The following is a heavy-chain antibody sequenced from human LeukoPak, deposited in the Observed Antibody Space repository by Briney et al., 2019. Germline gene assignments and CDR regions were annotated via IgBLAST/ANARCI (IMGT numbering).Heavy chain of an antibody. CDR2: IYPGDSDT. CDR1: GYSFTSYW. Sequence: GESLKIYCKGSGYSFTSYWIGWVRQMPGKGLEWMGIIYPGDSDTRYSPSFQGQVTISADKSISTAYLQWSSLKASDTAMYYCARQSYSSSSRVDYWGQGTLVTVSS. CDR3: ARQSYSSSSRVDY. J-gene: IGHJ4*02. V-gene: IGHV5-51*01. D-gene: IGHD6-13*01.